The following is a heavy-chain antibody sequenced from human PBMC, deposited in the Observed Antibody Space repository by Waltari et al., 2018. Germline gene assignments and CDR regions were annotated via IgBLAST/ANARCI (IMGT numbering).Heavy chain of an antibody. J-gene: IGHJ4*02. V-gene: IGHV1-69*08. CDR2: IIPIFGTA. CDR3: ARDSRSIAASNYYFDY. D-gene: IGHD6-25*01. CDR1: GGTFSSYA. Sequence: QVQLVQSGAEVKKPGSSVKVSCKASGGTFSSYAISWVRQDPGQGLEWMGRIIPIFGTANYAQKFQGRVTITADKSTSTAYMELSSLRSEDTAVYYCARDSRSIAASNYYFDYWGQGTLVTVSS.